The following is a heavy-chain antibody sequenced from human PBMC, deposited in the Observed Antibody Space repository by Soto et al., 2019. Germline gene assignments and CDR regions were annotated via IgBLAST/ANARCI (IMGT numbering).Heavy chain of an antibody. CDR1: GFTFSSYA. J-gene: IGHJ4*02. CDR2: ISGSGGST. CDR3: AKDPYYDFWSGPPNY. Sequence: GGSLRLSCAASGFTFSSYAMSWVRQAPGKGLEWVSAISGSGGSTYYADSVKGRFTISRDNSKNTLYMQMNSLRAEDTAVYYCAKDPYYDFWSGPPNYWGQGTLVTVSS. D-gene: IGHD3-3*01. V-gene: IGHV3-23*01.